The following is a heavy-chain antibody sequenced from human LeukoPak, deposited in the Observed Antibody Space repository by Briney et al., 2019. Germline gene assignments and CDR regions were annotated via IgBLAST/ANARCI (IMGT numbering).Heavy chain of an antibody. CDR3: ASRRSRRYSSGWYIAPFDY. V-gene: IGHV4-4*02. CDR2: IYHSGST. J-gene: IGHJ4*02. CDR1: GGSISSSNW. D-gene: IGHD6-19*01. Sequence: SGTLSLTCAVSGGSISSSNWWSWVRQPPGKGLEWIGEIYHSGSTNYNPSLKSRVTISVDKSKNQFSLKLSSVTAADTAVYYCASRRSRRYSSGWYIAPFDYWGQGTLVTVSS.